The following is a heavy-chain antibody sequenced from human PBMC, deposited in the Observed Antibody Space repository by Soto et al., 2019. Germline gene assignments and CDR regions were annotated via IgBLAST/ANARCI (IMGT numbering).Heavy chain of an antibody. Sequence: SETLSVTCTVSGGSISSSSCYWGWIRQPPGKGLEWIGYIYYSGSTNYNPSLKSRVTISVDTSKNQFSLKLSSVTAADTAVYYCARGWLGYGGVYYYGMDVWGQGTTVTVSS. CDR2: IYYSGST. V-gene: IGHV4-61*05. J-gene: IGHJ6*02. CDR1: GGSISSSSCY. CDR3: ARGWLGYGGVYYYGMDV. D-gene: IGHD1-26*01.